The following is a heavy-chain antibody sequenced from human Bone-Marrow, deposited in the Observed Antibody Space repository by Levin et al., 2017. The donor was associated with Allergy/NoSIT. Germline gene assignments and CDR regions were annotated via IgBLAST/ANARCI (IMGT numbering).Heavy chain of an antibody. Sequence: SQTLSLTCAVSGGSISSSNWWSWVRQPPGKGLEWIGEIYHSGSTNYNPSLKSRVTISVDKSKNQFSLKLSSVTAADTAVYYCARGTPKGRWMLYDAFDIWGQGTMVTVSS. CDR3: ARGTPKGRWMLYDAFDI. V-gene: IGHV4-4*02. CDR2: IYHSGST. CDR1: GGSISSSNW. J-gene: IGHJ3*02. D-gene: IGHD1-1*01.